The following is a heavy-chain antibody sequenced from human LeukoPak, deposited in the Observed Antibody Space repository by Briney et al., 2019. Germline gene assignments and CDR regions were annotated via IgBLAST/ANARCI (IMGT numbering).Heavy chain of an antibody. V-gene: IGHV4-61*01. J-gene: IGHJ4*02. Sequence: SETLSLTCTVSGGSVSSGSYYWSWIRRPPGKGLEWIGYIYYSGSTNYNPSLKSRVTISVDTSKNQFSLKLTSMTAADTAVYYCGRETIAATGTSVFFDYWGQGTLVTVSS. CDR1: GGSVSSGSYY. CDR3: GRETIAATGTSVFFDY. D-gene: IGHD6-13*01. CDR2: IYYSGST.